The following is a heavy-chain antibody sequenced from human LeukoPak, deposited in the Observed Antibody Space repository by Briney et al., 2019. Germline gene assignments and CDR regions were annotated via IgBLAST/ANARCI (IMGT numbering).Heavy chain of an antibody. V-gene: IGHV4-34*01. D-gene: IGHD3-9*01. CDR3: ARPNFSYFVSLDP. CDR1: GGSFSGYY. CDR2: INHSGST. J-gene: IGHJ5*02. Sequence: TASETLSLTCAVYGGSFSGYYWSWIRQPPGKGLEWIGEINHSGSTNYNPSLKSRVTISVDTSKNQFSLKLSSVTAADTAVYYCARPNFSYFVSLDPWGQGTLVTVSS.